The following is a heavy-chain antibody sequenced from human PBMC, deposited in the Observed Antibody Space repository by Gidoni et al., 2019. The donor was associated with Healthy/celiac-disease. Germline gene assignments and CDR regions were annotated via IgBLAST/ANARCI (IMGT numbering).Heavy chain of an antibody. CDR1: GGSISSHY. CDR2: IYYSGST. V-gene: IGHV4-59*11. J-gene: IGHJ5*02. CDR3: ARGGIVVVPAAIGWFDP. D-gene: IGHD2-2*02. Sequence: QVQLQESGPGLVKPSETLSPTCPVPGGSISSHYWSWIRQPPGKGMELIGYIYYSGSTNYNPSLKSRVTISVDTSKNQFSLKLSSVTAADTAVYYCARGGIVVVPAAIGWFDPWGQGTLVTVSS.